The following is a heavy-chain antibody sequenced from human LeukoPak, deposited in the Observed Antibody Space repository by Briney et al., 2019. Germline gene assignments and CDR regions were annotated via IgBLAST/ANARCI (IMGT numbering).Heavy chain of an antibody. CDR2: FYYSGST. D-gene: IGHD6-19*01. CDR1: GGSISSSNYY. V-gene: IGHV4-39*02. CDR3: ARDIAHSSGWGYFDY. Sequence: SETLSLTCTVSGGSISSSNYYWGWIRQPPGKGLEWIGSFYYSGSTYYNPSLKSRLTISVDTSKNQFSLKLSSVTAADTAVYYCARDIAHSSGWGYFDYWGQGTLVTVSS. J-gene: IGHJ4*02.